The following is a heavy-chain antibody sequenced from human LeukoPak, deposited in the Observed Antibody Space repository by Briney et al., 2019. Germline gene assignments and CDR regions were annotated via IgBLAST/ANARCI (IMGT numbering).Heavy chain of an antibody. Sequence: ASVKASCKASGYTFTSYDINWVRQATGQGLEWMGWMNPNSGNTGYAQKFQGRVTMTRNTSISTAYMELSSLRSEDTAVYYCAREVGYYGSGSYWGQGTLVTVSS. V-gene: IGHV1-8*01. D-gene: IGHD3-10*01. CDR3: AREVGYYGSGSY. CDR2: MNPNSGNT. J-gene: IGHJ4*02. CDR1: GYTFTSYD.